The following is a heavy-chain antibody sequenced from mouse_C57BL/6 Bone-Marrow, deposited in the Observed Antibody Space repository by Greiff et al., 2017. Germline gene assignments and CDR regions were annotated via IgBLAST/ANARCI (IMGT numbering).Heavy chain of an antibody. J-gene: IGHJ3*01. Sequence: EVKLMESGGDLVKPGGSLKLSCAASGFTFSSYGMSWVRQTPDKRLEWVATISSGGSYTYYPDSVKGRFTISRDNAKNTLYLQMSSLKSEDTAMYYCARLRPFAYWGQGTLVTVSA. D-gene: IGHD1-2*01. CDR3: ARLRPFAY. CDR1: GFTFSSYG. CDR2: ISSGGSYT. V-gene: IGHV5-6*01.